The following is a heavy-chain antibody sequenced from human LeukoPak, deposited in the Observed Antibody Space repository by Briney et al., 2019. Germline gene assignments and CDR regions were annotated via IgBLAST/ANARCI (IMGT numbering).Heavy chain of an antibody. D-gene: IGHD2-2*01. J-gene: IGHJ4*02. CDR2: IIPIFGTA. CDR3: ARGGVVPAAIPIFDY. CDR1: GGTFSSYA. V-gene: IGHV1-69*05. Sequence: ASVKVSCKASGGTFSSYAISWLRQAPGQGLEWMGRIIPIFGTANYAQKFQGRVTITTDESTSTAYMELSSLRSEDTAVYYCARGGVVPAAIPIFDYWGQGTLVTVSS.